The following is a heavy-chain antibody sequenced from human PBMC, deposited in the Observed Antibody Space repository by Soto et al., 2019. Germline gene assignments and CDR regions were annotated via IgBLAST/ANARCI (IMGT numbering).Heavy chain of an antibody. CDR2: INYNSGSV. J-gene: IGHJ4*02. D-gene: IGHD6-19*01. Sequence: EVQLVESGGGWVQPGRSLRLSCAASGFTFDVYAMHWVRQAPGKGLEWVSGINYNSGSVGYADSVKGRFTISRDNAKNSLHLQMNSLRAEDTAVYYCARRLTSTVSALGYWGQGTLVTVSS. CDR1: GFTFDVYA. V-gene: IGHV3-9*01. CDR3: ARRLTSTVSALGY.